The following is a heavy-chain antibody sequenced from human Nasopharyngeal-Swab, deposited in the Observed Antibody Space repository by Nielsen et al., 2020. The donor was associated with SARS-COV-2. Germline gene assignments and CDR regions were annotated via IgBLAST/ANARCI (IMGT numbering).Heavy chain of an antibody. V-gene: IGHV4-39*02. CDR3: ASCIAVASGHYRPFDY. D-gene: IGHD6-19*01. J-gene: IGHJ4*02. CDR2: IYYSGST. Sequence: RQAPGKGLEWIGSIYYSGSTYYNPSLSSRVTISVDTSKNHFSLKLSSVTAPDTAVYYCASCIAVASGHYRPFDYWGQGTLVTVSS.